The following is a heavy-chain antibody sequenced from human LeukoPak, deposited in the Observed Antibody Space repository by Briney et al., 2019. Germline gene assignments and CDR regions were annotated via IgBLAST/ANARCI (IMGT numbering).Heavy chain of an antibody. D-gene: IGHD3-22*01. J-gene: IGHJ3*02. CDR1: GFTFSDYY. CDR3: ARSGNGYYLDALDI. Sequence: PGGSLRLSCAASGFTFSDYYMTWIRQAPGKGLEWVSYISGGGSTTYYSDSVQGRFTISRDNAKNSLYLQMNSLRAEDTAVYYCARSGNGYYLDALDIWGQGTMVTVSS. V-gene: IGHV3-11*04. CDR2: ISGGGSTT.